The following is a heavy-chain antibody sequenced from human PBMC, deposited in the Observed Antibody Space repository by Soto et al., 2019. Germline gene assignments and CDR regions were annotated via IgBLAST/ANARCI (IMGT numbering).Heavy chain of an antibody. Sequence: QVQLVESGGGVVQPGRSLRLSCAASGFTFNNYAMHWVRQAPGKGLEWVALISYDGSNKYYADSVKGRFTIPRDNSKNTLYLQLNSLRAEDTAVYYCARDPLWGTAMVLWYFDLWGRGTLVTVSS. J-gene: IGHJ2*01. V-gene: IGHV3-30-3*01. CDR2: ISYDGSNK. D-gene: IGHD5-18*01. CDR1: GFTFNNYA. CDR3: ARDPLWGTAMVLWYFDL.